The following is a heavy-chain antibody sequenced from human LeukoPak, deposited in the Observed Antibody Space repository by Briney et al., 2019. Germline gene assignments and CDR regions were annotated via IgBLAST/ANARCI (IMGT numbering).Heavy chain of an antibody. D-gene: IGHD1-1*01. CDR1: GYSFTTSW. CDR3: ARSSANWPFDY. CDR2: IRKKVNSYTT. Sequence: GESLKISCKGSGYSFTTSWIGWVRQMPGKGLEWVVRIRKKVNSYTTEYAASVKGRFTISRDDSKNSLYLQMNSLETEDTAVYYCARSSANWPFDYWGQGTLVTVSS. V-gene: IGHV3-72*01. J-gene: IGHJ4*02.